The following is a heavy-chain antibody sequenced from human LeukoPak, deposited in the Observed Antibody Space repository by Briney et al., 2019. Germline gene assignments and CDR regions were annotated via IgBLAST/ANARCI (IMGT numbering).Heavy chain of an antibody. D-gene: IGHD2-15*01. CDR2: ISSSSSYI. J-gene: IGHJ4*02. Sequence: KPGGSLRLSCAASGFTFSSYSMNWVRQAPGKGPEWVSSISSSSSYIYYADSVKGRFTISRDNAKNSLYLQMNSLRAEDTAVYYCARAGYCSGGSCYHDFDYWGQGTLVTVSS. CDR1: GFTFSSYS. CDR3: ARAGYCSGGSCYHDFDY. V-gene: IGHV3-21*01.